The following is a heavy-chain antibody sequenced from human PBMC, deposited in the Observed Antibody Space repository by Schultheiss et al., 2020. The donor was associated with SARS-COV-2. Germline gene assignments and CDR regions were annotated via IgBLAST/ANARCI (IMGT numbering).Heavy chain of an antibody. Sequence: SQTLSLTCTVSGGSISSSSYYWGWIRQPPGKGLEWIGNIYYSGSTYYNPSLKSRVTISVDTSKNQFSLKLSSVTAADTAVYYCARVYGDQGGFDPWGQGTLVTVSS. CDR3: ARVYGDQGGFDP. CDR1: GGSISSSSYY. J-gene: IGHJ5*02. CDR2: IYYSGST. V-gene: IGHV4-39*07. D-gene: IGHD4-17*01.